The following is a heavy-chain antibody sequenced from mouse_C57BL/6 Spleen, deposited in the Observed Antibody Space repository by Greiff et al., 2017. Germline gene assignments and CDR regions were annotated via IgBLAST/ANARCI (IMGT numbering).Heavy chain of an antibody. D-gene: IGHD2-5*01. CDR3: AYSNFAWFAY. J-gene: IGHJ3*01. CDR2: INPNYGTT. CDR1: GYSFTDYN. V-gene: IGHV1-39*01. Sequence: EVQLQQPGPELVKPGASVKISCKASGYSFTDYNMNWVQQSNGKSLEWIGVINPNYGTTSYNQKFKGKATLTVDQSSSTAYMQLNSLTSEDSAVXYCAYSNFAWFAYWGQGTLVTVSA.